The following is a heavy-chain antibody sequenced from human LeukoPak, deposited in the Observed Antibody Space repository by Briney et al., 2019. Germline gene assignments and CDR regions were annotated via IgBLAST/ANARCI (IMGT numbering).Heavy chain of an antibody. CDR1: GFTFSGYG. V-gene: IGHV3-33*01. CDR2: IWYDGSSR. D-gene: IGHD6-19*01. J-gene: IGHJ3*01. CDR3: ARPYYSSAWYGDAFDV. Sequence: PGGSPRLSCAASGFTFSGYGIHWVRQAPGKGLEWMAVIWYDGSSRYFADSVKGRFTISRDNSKNTLFLQMNSLRVEDTAVYYCARPYYSSAWYGDAFDVWGQGTLVAVSS.